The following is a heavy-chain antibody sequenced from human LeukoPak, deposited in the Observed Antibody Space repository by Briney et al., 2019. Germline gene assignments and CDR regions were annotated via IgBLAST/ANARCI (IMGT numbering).Heavy chain of an antibody. CDR3: AKGGRWVTQWPFDY. CDR2: ISYDGSNK. D-gene: IGHD6-19*01. V-gene: IGHV3-30*18. Sequence: PGGTLRLSCAASGFTFSSYGMHWVRQAPGKGLEWVAVISYDGSNKYYADSVKGRFTISRDNSKNTLYLQMNSLRAEDTAVYYCAKGGRWVTQWPFDYWGQGTPFTVSS. J-gene: IGHJ4*02. CDR1: GFTFSSYG.